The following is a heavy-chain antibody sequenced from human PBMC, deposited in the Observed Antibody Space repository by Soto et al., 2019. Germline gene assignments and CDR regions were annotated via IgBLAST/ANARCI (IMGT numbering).Heavy chain of an antibody. CDR2: ISSSSSYI. CDR3: ARDYRRDFDY. J-gene: IGHJ4*02. CDR1: GFTFSSYS. Sequence: EVQLVESGGGLVKPGGSLRLSCAASGFTFSSYSLTWVRQAPGKGLEWVSPISSSSSYIYYADSVKGRFTISRDNAKNSLYLQMNSLRAEDTAVYYCARDYRRDFDYWGQGTLVTVSS. V-gene: IGHV3-21*01.